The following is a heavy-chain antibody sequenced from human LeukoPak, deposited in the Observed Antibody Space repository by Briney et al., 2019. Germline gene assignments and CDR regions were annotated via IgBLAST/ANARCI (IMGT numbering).Heavy chain of an antibody. J-gene: IGHJ4*02. CDR1: GFTFSSYE. V-gene: IGHV3-48*03. Sequence: GGSLRLSCAASGFTFSSYEMNWVRQAPGKGLEWVSYISSSGSTIYYADSVKGRFTISRDNAKNSLYLQMNSLRAEDTAVYYCARAGESLVDSSGYYLDYWGQGTLVTVSS. CDR2: ISSSGSTI. D-gene: IGHD3-22*01. CDR3: ARAGESLVDSSGYYLDY.